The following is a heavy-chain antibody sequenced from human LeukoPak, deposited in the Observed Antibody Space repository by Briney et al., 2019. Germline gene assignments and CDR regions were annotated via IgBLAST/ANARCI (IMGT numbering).Heavy chain of an antibody. D-gene: IGHD5-24*01. CDR2: IKPDGSDK. V-gene: IGHV3-7*04. CDR3: ARDRGWQQYDY. CDR1: GFTFSTSW. J-gene: IGHJ4*02. Sequence: GGSLRLSCEGSGFTFSTSWMDWVRQAPGKGLQWVANIKPDGSDKYYAESVRSRFTISRDNAKNSLYLEMNSLTADDTAVYYCARDRGWQQYDYWGQGTLVTVSS.